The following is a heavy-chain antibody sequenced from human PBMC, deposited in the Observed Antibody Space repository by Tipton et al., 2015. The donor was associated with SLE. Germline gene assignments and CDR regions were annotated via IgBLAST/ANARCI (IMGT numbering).Heavy chain of an antibody. D-gene: IGHD6-13*01. CDR1: GYSISSGYY. J-gene: IGHJ5*02. CDR3: ARDPAAGGDWFDP. CDR2: IYYSWST. Sequence: TLSLTCAVSGYSISSGYYWGWIRQPPGKGLEWIGYIYYSWSTNYNPSLKSRVTISVDTSKNQFSLKLSSVTAADTAVYYCARDPAAGGDWFDPWGQGTLVTVSS. V-gene: IGHV4-61*01.